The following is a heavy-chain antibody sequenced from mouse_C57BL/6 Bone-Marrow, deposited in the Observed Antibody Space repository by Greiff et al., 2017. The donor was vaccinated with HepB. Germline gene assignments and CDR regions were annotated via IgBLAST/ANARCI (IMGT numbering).Heavy chain of an antibody. CDR1: GYTFTSYG. Sequence: QVQLKQSGAELARPGASVKLSCKASGYTFTSYGISWVKQRTGQGLEWIGEIYPRSGNTYYNEKFKGKATLTADKSSSTAYMELRSLTSEDSAVYFCARRSYYDYVSWFAYWGQGTLVTVSA. D-gene: IGHD2-4*01. CDR3: ARRSYYDYVSWFAY. V-gene: IGHV1-81*01. CDR2: IYPRSGNT. J-gene: IGHJ3*01.